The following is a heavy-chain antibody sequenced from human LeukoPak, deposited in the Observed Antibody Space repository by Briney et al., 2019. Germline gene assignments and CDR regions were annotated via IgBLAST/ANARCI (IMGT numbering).Heavy chain of an antibody. CDR3: ARDRMRITGTTHPLYWFDP. V-gene: IGHV4-34*01. Sequence: SETLSLTCAVYGGSFSGYYWSWIRQPPGKGLEWIGEINHSGSTNYNPSLKSRVTISVDTSKNQFSLKLSSVTAADTAVYYCARDRMRITGTTHPLYWFDPWGQGTLVTVSS. CDR1: GGSFSGYY. D-gene: IGHD1-7*01. J-gene: IGHJ5*02. CDR2: INHSGST.